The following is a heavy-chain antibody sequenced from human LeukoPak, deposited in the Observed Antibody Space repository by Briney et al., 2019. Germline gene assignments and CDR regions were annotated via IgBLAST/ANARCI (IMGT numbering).Heavy chain of an antibody. D-gene: IGHD3-3*01. V-gene: IGHV3-7*01. CDR1: GFSISTFW. J-gene: IGHJ6*04. Sequence: GGSLRLSCVASGFSISTFWMTWVRQAPGKGLEWVANMRGDGSRLYYMDSVKSRFTISRDNAEKSVFLQMDGLRAEDTAVYYCVRESDFWSGPGISRPLDVWGNGTTVTVSS. CDR2: MRGDGSRL. CDR3: VRESDFWSGPGISRPLDV.